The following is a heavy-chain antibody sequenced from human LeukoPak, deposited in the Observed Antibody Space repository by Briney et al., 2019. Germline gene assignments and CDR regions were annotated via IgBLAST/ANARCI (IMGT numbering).Heavy chain of an antibody. CDR1: DDSITIYY. CDR3: AKSMSSTNFDY. CDR2: ISGSGGST. V-gene: IGHV3-23*01. Sequence: PSETLSLTCTVSDDSITIYYWSWIRQPPGKGLEWVSAISGSGGSTYYADSVKGRFTISRDNSKNTLYLQMNSLRAEDTAVYYCAKSMSSTNFDYWGQGTLVTVSS. J-gene: IGHJ4*02. D-gene: IGHD6-13*01.